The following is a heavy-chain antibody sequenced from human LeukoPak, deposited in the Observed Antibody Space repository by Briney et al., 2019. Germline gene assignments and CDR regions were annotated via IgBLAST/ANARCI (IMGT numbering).Heavy chain of an antibody. D-gene: IGHD6-13*01. CDR3: ARSYSSSDHYYCYGMDV. Sequence: SETLSLTCTVSGGSISSYYWNWIRQPPGKGLEWIGYINLVRITDYNPSLKSRVTISLDTSKNRFSLKLSSVTAADTAMYYCARSYSSSDHYYCYGMDVWGQGTTVTVS. V-gene: IGHV4-59*08. CDR1: GGSISSYY. CDR2: INLVRIT. J-gene: IGHJ6*02.